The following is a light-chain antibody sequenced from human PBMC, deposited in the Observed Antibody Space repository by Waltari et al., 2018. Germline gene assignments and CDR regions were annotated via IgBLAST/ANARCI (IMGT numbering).Light chain of an antibody. Sequence: QSVLTQPPSVSGAPGQTVTIHCTGSSSNLGAGYDVHWYQQFPGTVPNLLIYDNSNRPSGVPARFSGSKSGASASLAITGLQGEDEADYYCQSSDTSVRGVVFGGGTRLTVL. J-gene: IGLJ2*01. V-gene: IGLV1-40*01. CDR1: SSNLGAGYD. CDR2: DNS. CDR3: QSSDTSVRGVV.